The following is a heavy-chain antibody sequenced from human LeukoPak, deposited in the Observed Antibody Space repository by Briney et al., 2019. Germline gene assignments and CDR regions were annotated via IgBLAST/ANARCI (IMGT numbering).Heavy chain of an antibody. V-gene: IGHV3-66*01. CDR3: ARDSYVDSEAVRWFDP. CDR2: IYRGGPT. CDR1: GLIGSSNY. D-gene: IGHD4-17*01. Sequence: PGGSLRISQGASGLIGSSNYLSPVGGVPGIRLASPLFIYRGGPTYYADSVKGRFTISRDNSKNTLYLQMNSLRAEDTAVYYCARDSYVDSEAVRWFDPWGQGTLVTVSS. J-gene: IGHJ5*02.